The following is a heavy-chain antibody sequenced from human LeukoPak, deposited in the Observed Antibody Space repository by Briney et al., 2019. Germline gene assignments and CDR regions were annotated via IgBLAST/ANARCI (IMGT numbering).Heavy chain of an antibody. V-gene: IGHV4-34*01. CDR1: GGSFSGYY. Sequence: PSETLSLTCAVYGGSFSGYYWSWIRQPPGKGLEWIGEINHSGSTNYNPSLKSRVTISVDTSKNQFSLKLSSVTAADTAVYYCASGGGKSIAAAGTSYNYFDYWGQGTLVTVSS. CDR3: ASGGGKSIAAAGTSYNYFDY. J-gene: IGHJ4*02. D-gene: IGHD6-13*01. CDR2: INHSGST.